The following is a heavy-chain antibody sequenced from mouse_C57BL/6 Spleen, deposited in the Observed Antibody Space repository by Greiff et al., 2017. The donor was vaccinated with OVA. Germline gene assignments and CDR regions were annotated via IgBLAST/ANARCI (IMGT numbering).Heavy chain of an antibody. J-gene: IGHJ4*01. CDR3: ARSTGTPYYAMDY. Sequence: QVQLQQSGPELVKPGASVKISCKASGYAFSSSWMNWVKQRPGKGLEWIGRIYPGDGDTNYNGKFKGKATLTADKSSSTAYMQLSSLTSEDSAVYFCARSTGTPYYAMDYWGQGTSVTVSS. CDR2: IYPGDGDT. V-gene: IGHV1-82*01. D-gene: IGHD4-1*02. CDR1: GYAFSSSW.